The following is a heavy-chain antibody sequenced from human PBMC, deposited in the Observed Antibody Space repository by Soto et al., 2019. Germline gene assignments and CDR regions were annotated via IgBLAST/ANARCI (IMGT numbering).Heavy chain of an antibody. D-gene: IGHD3-3*01. CDR1: GFTFSSYW. J-gene: IGHJ6*02. V-gene: IGHV3-7*03. Sequence: GGSLRLSCAASGFTFSSYWMSWVRQAPGKGLEWVANIKQDGSEKYYVDSVKGRFTISRDNAKNSLYLQMNSLRAEDTAVYYCARDGHYDFWSGFGNGLNYYYGMDVSGQGATVTVSS. CDR2: IKQDGSEK. CDR3: ARDGHYDFWSGFGNGLNYYYGMDV.